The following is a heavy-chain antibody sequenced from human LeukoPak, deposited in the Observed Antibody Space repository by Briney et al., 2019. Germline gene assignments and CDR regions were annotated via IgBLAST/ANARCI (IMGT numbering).Heavy chain of an antibody. CDR3: ARDMLVGRFLNY. J-gene: IGHJ4*02. V-gene: IGHV1-2*06. CDR2: INPSSGGT. Sequence: GASVKVSCKVSGYTFTGYYLHWVQQAPGQGLEWMGRINPSSGGTNYAQKFQGRVTMTRDTSINTAYMDLSSLRSDDTAVYYCARDMLVGRFLNYWGQGTLVTVSS. CDR1: GYTFTGYY. D-gene: IGHD3-3*01.